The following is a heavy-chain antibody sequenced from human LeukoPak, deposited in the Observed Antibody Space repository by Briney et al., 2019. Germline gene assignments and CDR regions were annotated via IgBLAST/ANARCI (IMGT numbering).Heavy chain of an antibody. Sequence: ASVKVSCKSSGYNFRSYSMHWVRQAPGRSLEWMGWINSANGDTKYSAKFQGRITITRDTSASIVYMGLSSLTSEDTAIYYCARDRPTVTQRAYYFGLDVWGKGTTLTVSS. D-gene: IGHD4-17*01. CDR1: GYNFRSYS. CDR2: INSANGDT. J-gene: IGHJ6*04. CDR3: ARDRPTVTQRAYYFGLDV. V-gene: IGHV1-3*01.